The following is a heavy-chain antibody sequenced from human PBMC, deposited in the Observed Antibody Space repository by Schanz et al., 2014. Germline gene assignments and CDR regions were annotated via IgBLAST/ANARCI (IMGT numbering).Heavy chain of an antibody. CDR3: ERVAVAGVEGNRENYYDLDV. J-gene: IGHJ6*02. CDR2: IYSSGNT. Sequence: QVQLQESGPGLVKPSETLSLTCTVSGGSINNYHWSWIRQPPGMGLEWLGYIYSSGNTNYNPSLKRRVTISLDTAKNQFCLTLTSVAASDTAVYYCERVAVAGVEGNRENYYDLDVWGQGTTVTVAS. V-gene: IGHV4-59*01. CDR1: GGSINNYH. D-gene: IGHD6-19*01.